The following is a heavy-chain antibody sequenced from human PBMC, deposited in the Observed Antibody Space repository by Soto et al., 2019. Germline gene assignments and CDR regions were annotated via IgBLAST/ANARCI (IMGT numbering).Heavy chain of an antibody. J-gene: IGHJ4*02. CDR3: ARAGEETYYYDSSGYYFDY. CDR1: GGSISSYY. V-gene: IGHV4-59*01. CDR2: IYYSGST. D-gene: IGHD3-22*01. Sequence: SETLSLTCTVSGGSISSYYWSWIRQPPGKGLEWIGYIYYSGSTNYNPSLKSRVTISVDTSKNQFSLKLSSVTAADTAVYYCARAGEETYYYDSSGYYFDYWGQGTLVTVSS.